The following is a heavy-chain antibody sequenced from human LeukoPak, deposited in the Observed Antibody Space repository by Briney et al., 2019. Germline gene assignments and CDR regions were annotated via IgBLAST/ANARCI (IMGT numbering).Heavy chain of an antibody. D-gene: IGHD2-2*01. Sequence: GGSLRLSCAASGFTFSSYAMSWVRQAPGKGLEWVSAISGSGCSTYYADSVKGRFTISRDNSKNTLYLQMNSLRAEDTAVYYCAKDAESGYCSSTSCPGGLNWFDPWGQRTLVTVSS. CDR3: AKDAESGYCSSTSCPGGLNWFDP. V-gene: IGHV3-23*01. CDR2: ISGSGCST. J-gene: IGHJ5*02. CDR1: GFTFSSYA.